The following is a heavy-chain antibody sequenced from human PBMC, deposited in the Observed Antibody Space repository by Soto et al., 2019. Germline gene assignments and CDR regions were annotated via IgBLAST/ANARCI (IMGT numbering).Heavy chain of an antibody. Sequence: SLRLSCAASGFTFSSYAIHWVRQAPGKGLEWVALISYDGTKKYSADSVKGRFTLSRDNSKNTLYLQMNSLRAEDTAVYYCARESEDLTSNFDYWGQGTLVTVSS. V-gene: IGHV3-30-3*01. CDR3: ARESEDLTSNFDY. CDR2: ISYDGTKK. J-gene: IGHJ4*02. CDR1: GFTFSSYA.